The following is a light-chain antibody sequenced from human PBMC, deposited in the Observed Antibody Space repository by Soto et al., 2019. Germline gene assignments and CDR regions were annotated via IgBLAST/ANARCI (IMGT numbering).Light chain of an antibody. Sequence: QLVLTQSPSASASLGASVKHTCTLSSGHSSYAIAWHQQQPEKGPRYLMKLNSDGSHSKGDGIPDRFSGSSSGAERYLTISSLQSEDEADYYCQTWGTGLLVFGGGTKLTVL. CDR2: LNSDGSH. CDR1: SGHSSYA. J-gene: IGLJ3*02. CDR3: QTWGTGLLV. V-gene: IGLV4-69*01.